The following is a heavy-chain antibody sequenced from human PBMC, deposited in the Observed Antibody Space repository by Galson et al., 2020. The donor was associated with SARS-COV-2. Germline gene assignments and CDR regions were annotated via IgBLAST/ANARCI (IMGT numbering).Heavy chain of an antibody. CDR2: IYYSGST. V-gene: IGHV4-59*13. Sequence: SETLSLTCTVSGGSISSYYWSWIRQPPGKGLEWIGYIYYSGSTNYNPSLKSRVTISVDTSKNQFSLKLSSVTAADTAVYYCARLGGSVVPLLYPWNGAFDIWGQGTMVTVSS. CDR1: GGSISSYY. CDR3: ARLGGSVVPLLYPWNGAFDI. J-gene: IGHJ3*02. D-gene: IGHD2-8*01.